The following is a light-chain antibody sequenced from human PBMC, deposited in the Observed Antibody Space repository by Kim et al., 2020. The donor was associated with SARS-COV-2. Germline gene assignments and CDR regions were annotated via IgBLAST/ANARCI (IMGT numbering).Light chain of an antibody. CDR2: GAS. CDR1: QSVSSNY. J-gene: IGKJ1*01. CDR3: QQYSSSPAT. V-gene: IGKV3-20*01. Sequence: SPGEVATLSCRASQSVSSNYLAWYQQKPGQAPRLLIYGASSRATGIPDRFSGSGSGTDFTITITRLEPEDFAVYYCQQYSSSPATFGQGTKVDIK.